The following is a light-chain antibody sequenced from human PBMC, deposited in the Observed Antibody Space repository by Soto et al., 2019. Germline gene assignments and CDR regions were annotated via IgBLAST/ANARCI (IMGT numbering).Light chain of an antibody. CDR3: CSYAGSSPYV. Sequence: QSVLTQPASVSGSPGQSITISCTGTSSDVGSYNLVSWYQQHPGKDPKLMIYEVSKRPSGVSNRFSGSKSGNTASLTISGLQAEDEADYYCCSYAGSSPYVFGTGTKLTVL. V-gene: IGLV2-23*02. J-gene: IGLJ1*01. CDR1: SSDVGSYNL. CDR2: EVS.